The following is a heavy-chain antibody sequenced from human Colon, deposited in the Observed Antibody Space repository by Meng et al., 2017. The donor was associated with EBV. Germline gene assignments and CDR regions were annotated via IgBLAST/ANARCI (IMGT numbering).Heavy chain of an antibody. CDR3: ARVPTTGYKDH. CDR2: VCHPGSA. V-gene: IGHV4-34*01. D-gene: IGHD3-9*01. Sequence: VLIKQLGAGLFNPSATLSLTCTVNGWSFSGSVWSWVRQPQGKGMEWIGEVCHPGSANYNPSLKSRVTISVDASEKQFSLRLTSVTAADSAVYYCARVPTTGYKDHWGQGTLVTVSS. CDR1: GWSFSGSV. J-gene: IGHJ4*02.